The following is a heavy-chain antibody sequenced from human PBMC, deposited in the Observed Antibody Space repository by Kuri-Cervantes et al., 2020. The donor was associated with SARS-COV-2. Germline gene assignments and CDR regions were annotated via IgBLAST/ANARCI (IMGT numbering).Heavy chain of an antibody. J-gene: IGHJ5*02. CDR3: AREETDIVVVPAAMNWFDP. CDR2: IYHSGST. D-gene: IGHD2-2*01. CDR1: GGSISSGGYY. V-gene: IGHV4-61*08. Sequence: SETLSLTCTVSGGSISSGGYYWSWIRQPPGKGLEWIGYIYHSGSTNYNPSLKSRVTMSVDTSKNQFSLKLSSVTAADTAVYYCAREETDIVVVPAAMNWFDPRGQGTLVTVSS.